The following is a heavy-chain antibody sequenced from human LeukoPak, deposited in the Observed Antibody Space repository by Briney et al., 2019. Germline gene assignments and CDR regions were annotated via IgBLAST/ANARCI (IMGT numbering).Heavy chain of an antibody. CDR3: ARAPRRFRGIIITPLYYFDY. D-gene: IGHD3-10*01. CDR2: IGTTSGAI. V-gene: IGHV3-48*01. CDR1: GFTFNAFG. Sequence: GGSLRLSCAASGFTFNAFGMNWVRQAPGKGLEWVSYIGTTSGAIYYADSVKGRFTISRDNSKNTLYLRMNSLRAEDTAVYYCARAPRRFRGIIITPLYYFDYWGQGTLVTVSS. J-gene: IGHJ4*02.